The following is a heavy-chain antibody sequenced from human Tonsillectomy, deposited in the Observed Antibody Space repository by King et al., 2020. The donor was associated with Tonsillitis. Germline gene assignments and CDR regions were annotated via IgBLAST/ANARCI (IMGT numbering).Heavy chain of an antibody. V-gene: IGHV3-15*01. CDR2: IKSKTDGGTT. CDR1: GFTFNNAW. D-gene: IGHD6-6*01. CDR3: TTDFFLVSDY. J-gene: IGHJ4*02. Sequence: QLVQSGGSLVKPGGSLRLSCAASGFTFNNAWMTWVRQAPGKGLEWVGRIKSKTDGGTTDYAAPVKGRFTIPRDDSENTVFLQMNSLKTEDTAVYYCTTDFFLVSDYWGQGTLVTVSS.